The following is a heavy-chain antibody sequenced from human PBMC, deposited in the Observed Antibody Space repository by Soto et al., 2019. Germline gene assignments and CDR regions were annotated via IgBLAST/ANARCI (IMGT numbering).Heavy chain of an antibody. V-gene: IGHV1-2*06. D-gene: IGHD2-21*02. CDR1: GYIFSDYF. J-gene: IGHJ1*01. CDR3: ARALCGGDCYSSLEY. CDR2: INPNSGNT. Sequence: ASVKVSCKASGYIFSDYFIHWVRQAPGQGLEWMGRINPNSGNTKFDQDFQGRVTMTRDTSVNTAYRQLSSLRSDDAAVYYCARALCGGDCYSSLEYWGQGSRVNVSS.